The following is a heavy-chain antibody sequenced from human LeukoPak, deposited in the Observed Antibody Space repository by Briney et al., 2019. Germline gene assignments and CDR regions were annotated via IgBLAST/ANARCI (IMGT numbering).Heavy chain of an antibody. CDR2: ISYDGSNK. V-gene: IGHV3-30*04. CDR1: GFTFSSYA. J-gene: IGHJ6*03. D-gene: IGHD3-9*01. Sequence: AGGSLRLSCAASGFTFSSYAMHWVRQAPGKGLEWVAVISYDGSNKYYADSVKGRFTISRDNSKNTLYLQMNSLRAEDTAVYYCAKCILTGYYKGYMDVWGKGTTVTISS. CDR3: AKCILTGYYKGYMDV.